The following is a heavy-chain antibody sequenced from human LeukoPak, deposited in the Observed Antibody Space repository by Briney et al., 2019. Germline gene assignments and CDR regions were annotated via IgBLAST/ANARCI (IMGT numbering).Heavy chain of an antibody. V-gene: IGHV3-7*01. D-gene: IGHD2-21*02. CDR2: INPDGRDT. J-gene: IGHJ1*01. CDR3: TSWGDTTAEYFQR. Sequence: PGGSLRLSCVVSGFTFNRCWMNWVRQAPGKGLEWVAHINPDGRDTYVDSVKGRFTISRDNAQNSMYLQMNSLRVEDTAVYYCTSWGDTTAEYFQRWGQGTLVTVSS. CDR1: GFTFNRCW.